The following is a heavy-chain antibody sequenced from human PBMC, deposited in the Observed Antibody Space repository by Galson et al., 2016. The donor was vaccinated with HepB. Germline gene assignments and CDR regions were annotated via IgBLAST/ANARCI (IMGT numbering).Heavy chain of an antibody. CDR1: GDSISKYY. CDR2: THYSGST. D-gene: IGHD2-21*02. Sequence: ETLSLTCTVSGDSISKYYCSWIRQPPGKALEWIGYTHYSGSTDYNSSLKSRITMSVDTSKNQFSLKLSSVTAADTALYYCATTYCGGDCYRVYAFDFWGQGTMVTVSS. V-gene: IGHV4-59*03. J-gene: IGHJ3*01. CDR3: ATTYCGGDCYRVYAFDF.